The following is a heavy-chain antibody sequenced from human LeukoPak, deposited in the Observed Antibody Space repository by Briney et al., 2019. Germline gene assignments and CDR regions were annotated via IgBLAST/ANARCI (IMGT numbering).Heavy chain of an antibody. CDR3: AKGRSALSGDFDI. J-gene: IGHJ3*02. CDR1: GFTFGDYA. Sequence: GGSLRLSCVASGFTFGDYAMHWVRQAPGKGLEWVSDISWNSSTIGYADSVKGRFTISTANAKNSLYLQMTSLRADDMALYYCAKGRSALSGDFDIWGQGTMVTVSS. D-gene: IGHD2-21*01. V-gene: IGHV3-9*03. CDR2: ISWNSSTI.